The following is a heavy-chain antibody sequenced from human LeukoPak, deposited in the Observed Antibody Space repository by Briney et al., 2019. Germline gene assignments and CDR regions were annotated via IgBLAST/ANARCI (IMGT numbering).Heavy chain of an antibody. CDR2: ISTSGGSI. CDR3: ARDPHTIAVTGTDPFVY. V-gene: IGHV3-48*03. D-gene: IGHD6-19*01. Sequence: PGGSLRLSCAASGFTFSSYEMNWVRQAPGKGLERVSYISTSGGSIYYADSVKGRFTISRDNAKNSLYLQMNSLGAEDTAVYYCARDPHTIAVTGTDPFVYWGQGTLVTVSS. CDR1: GFTFSSYE. J-gene: IGHJ4*02.